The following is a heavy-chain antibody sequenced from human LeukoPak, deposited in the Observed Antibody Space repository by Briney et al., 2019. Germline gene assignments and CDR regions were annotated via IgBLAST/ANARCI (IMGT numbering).Heavy chain of an antibody. J-gene: IGHJ3*02. Sequence: GGSLRLSCAASGFIFSNYAMSWVRQAPGKGLEWVSSISGSGGNTYYAGSVKGRFTISRDNSKNTLYLQMNSLRAEDTAVYYCARDRHQGAFDMWGHGTMVIVFS. CDR2: ISGSGGNT. CDR1: GFIFSNYA. D-gene: IGHD2-2*01. V-gene: IGHV3-23*01. CDR3: ARDRHQGAFDM.